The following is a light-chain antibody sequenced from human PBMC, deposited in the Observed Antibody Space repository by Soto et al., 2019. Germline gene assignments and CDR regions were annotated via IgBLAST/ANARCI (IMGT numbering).Light chain of an antibody. V-gene: IGKV1-39*01. CDR3: QQSYSTLFT. CDR1: QSISSY. CDR2: AAS. J-gene: IGKJ4*01. Sequence: DIQMTQSPSSLSASVGDRVTITCRASQSISSYLNWYQQKPGKAPKLMSYAASSLQSGVPSRFSGSGSGTDFTLTISSLQPEDFATYYCQQSYSTLFTFGGGTKVEIK.